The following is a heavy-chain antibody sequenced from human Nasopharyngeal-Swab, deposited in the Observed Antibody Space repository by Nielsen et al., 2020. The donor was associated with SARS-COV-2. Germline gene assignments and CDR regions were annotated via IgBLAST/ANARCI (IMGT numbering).Heavy chain of an antibody. D-gene: IGHD2-15*01. V-gene: IGHV5-51*01. CDR2: IYPCDSDT. J-gene: IGHJ6*02. CDR3: ARRKGVRSPSYYSGMDV. Sequence: KVSCKGSGYSFTSHCIGWLRQMPEKGLEWMGIIYPCDSDTRYSPSFQGQVTISADKSTSTAYLQWSSLKSPDTAMYYCARRKGVRSPSYYSGMDVWGQGTTVTVSS. CDR1: GYSFTSHC.